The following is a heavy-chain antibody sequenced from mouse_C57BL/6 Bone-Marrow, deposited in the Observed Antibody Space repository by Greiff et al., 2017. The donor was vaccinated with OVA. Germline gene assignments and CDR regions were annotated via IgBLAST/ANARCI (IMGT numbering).Heavy chain of an antibody. CDR2: IWTGGGT. CDR1: GFSLTSYA. CDR3: ARNPSYYYGAMDY. V-gene: IGHV2-9-1*01. J-gene: IGHJ4*01. Sequence: LVAPSQSLSITCTVSGFSLTSYAISWVRQPPGKGLEWLGVIWTGGGTNYNSALKSRLSISKDNSKSQVFLKMNSLQTDDTARYYCARNPSYYYGAMDYWGQGTSVTVSS. D-gene: IGHD1-1*01.